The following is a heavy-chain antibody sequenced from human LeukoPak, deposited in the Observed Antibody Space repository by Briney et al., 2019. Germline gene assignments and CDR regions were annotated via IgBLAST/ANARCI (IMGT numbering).Heavy chain of an antibody. J-gene: IGHJ2*01. D-gene: IGHD2-15*01. CDR1: GGSISSYY. CDR3: ARGGYCSGGSCYPEDWYFDL. CDR2: IYYSGST. Sequence: SETLSLTCTVSGGSISSYYWSWIRQPPGKGLEWIGYIYYSGSTNYNPSLKSRVTISVDTSKNQFSLKLSSVTAADTAVYYCARGGYCSGGSCYPEDWYFDLWGRGTLVTVSS. V-gene: IGHV4-59*01.